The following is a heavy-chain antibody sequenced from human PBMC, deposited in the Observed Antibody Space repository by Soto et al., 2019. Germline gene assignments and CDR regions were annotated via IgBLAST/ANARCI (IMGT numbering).Heavy chain of an antibody. CDR2: IYHSGKA. V-gene: IGHV4-30-2*01. CDR3: AAATQYFLDSNGYPKGPHFAPEI. CDR1: GDSISSGGYS. J-gene: IGHJ3*02. D-gene: IGHD3-22*01. Sequence: QLQLQESGSGLVKPSQTLSLTCAVSGDSISSGGYSWNWIRQPPGKGLEWIGYIYHSGKAYYNPSIKSRVIISVDPSENQFSLKVTSVTAADTAVYYCAAATQYFLDSNGYPKGPHFAPEIWGLGTMVTVSS.